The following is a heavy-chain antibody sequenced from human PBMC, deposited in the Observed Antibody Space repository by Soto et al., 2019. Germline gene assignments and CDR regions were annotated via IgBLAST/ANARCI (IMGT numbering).Heavy chain of an antibody. V-gene: IGHV3-43*01. CDR1: GFTFDDYT. CDR3: AKDLLMSTVLRGLGAFDI. D-gene: IGHD4-17*01. J-gene: IGHJ3*02. CDR2: ISWDGGRT. Sequence: GGSLRLSCAASGFTFDDYTMHWVRQAPGKGLEWVSLISWDGGRTYYAGSVKVRFTISRDNSKNSLYLQMNSLRTEDTALYSSAKDLLMSTVLRGLGAFDIWGLGTMVTVSS.